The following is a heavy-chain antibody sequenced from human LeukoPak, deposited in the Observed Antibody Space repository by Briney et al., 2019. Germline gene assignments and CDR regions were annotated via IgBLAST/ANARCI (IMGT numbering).Heavy chain of an antibody. CDR2: IGTSSTTI. Sequence: GGSLRLSCAASGFTFRSYTMNWVRQPPGKGLEWVSNIGTSSTTIYYADSVKGRFTISRDNAKNSLYLQMNSLRADDTAVYYCARFAAGGSYYYYMDVWGKGTTVTVSS. CDR1: GFTFRSYT. V-gene: IGHV3-48*01. D-gene: IGHD6-25*01. J-gene: IGHJ6*03. CDR3: ARFAAGGSYYYYMDV.